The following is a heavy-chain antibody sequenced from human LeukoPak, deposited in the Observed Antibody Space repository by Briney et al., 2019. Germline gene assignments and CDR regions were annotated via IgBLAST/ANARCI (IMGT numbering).Heavy chain of an antibody. CDR2: IYYSGST. Sequence: SQTLSLTCTVSGGSISSGGYYWSWIRQHPGKGLEWIGYIYYSGSTYYNPSLKSRVTISVDTSKYQFSLKLSSVTAADTAVYYCARGPMATELDYWGQGTLVTVSS. D-gene: IGHD5-12*01. CDR3: ARGPMATELDY. V-gene: IGHV4-31*03. J-gene: IGHJ4*02. CDR1: GGSISSGGYY.